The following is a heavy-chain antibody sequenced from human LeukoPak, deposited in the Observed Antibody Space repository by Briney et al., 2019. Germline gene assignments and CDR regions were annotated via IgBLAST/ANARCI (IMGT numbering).Heavy chain of an antibody. Sequence: SETLSLTCTFSGGSITSYYWSWIRQPAGKGLEWIGRIHTSGSTNYNPSLKSRVTMSVDTSKNQFSLKLSSVTAADTAVYYCARGRSSMVRGYYYYYMDVWGKGTTVTISS. V-gene: IGHV4-4*07. CDR2: IHTSGST. CDR3: ARGRSSMVRGYYYYYMDV. J-gene: IGHJ6*03. CDR1: GGSITSYY. D-gene: IGHD3-10*01.